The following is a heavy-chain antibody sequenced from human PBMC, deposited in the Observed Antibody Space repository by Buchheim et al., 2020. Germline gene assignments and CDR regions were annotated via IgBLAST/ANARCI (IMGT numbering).Heavy chain of an antibody. CDR3: AKETVTAGAGYYGMDV. J-gene: IGHJ6*01. D-gene: IGHD4-17*01. V-gene: IGHV3-23*04. CDR2: FSGSSGTT. CDR1: GFTFSNYA. Sequence: EVQMVESGGGLVQPGGSLRLSCAASGFTFSNYAMSWVRQAPGKGLEWVSSFSGSSGTTYYADSVKGRFTISRDNSKNTLYLQMNSLRAGDTAVYYCAKETVTAGAGYYGMDVWGQGTT.